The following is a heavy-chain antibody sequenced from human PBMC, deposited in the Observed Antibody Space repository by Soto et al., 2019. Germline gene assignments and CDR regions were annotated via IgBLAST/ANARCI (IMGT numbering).Heavy chain of an antibody. J-gene: IGHJ4*02. D-gene: IGHD3-16*01. Sequence: EPLSLTCSVSGGFVATGDHYWAWIRQPPGKTLEWVASLYYGGSTHYSPSLKSPVTISADASKNQLFLTLSSVTAADRAIYFCARLEMGELRIDHWGQGIQVTVSS. CDR1: GGFVATGDHY. V-gene: IGHV4-39*01. CDR3: ARLEMGELRIDH. CDR2: LYYGGST.